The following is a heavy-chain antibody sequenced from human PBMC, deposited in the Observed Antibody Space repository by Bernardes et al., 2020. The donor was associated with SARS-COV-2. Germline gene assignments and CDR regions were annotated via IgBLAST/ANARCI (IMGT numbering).Heavy chain of an antibody. Sequence: ASVKVSCKVSGYTLTELSMHWVRQAPGKGLEWMGGFDPEDGETIYAQKFQGRVTMTEDTSTDTAHMELSSLRSEDTAVYYCATSPAAAGTKDWFDPWGQGTLVTVSS. CDR3: ATSPAAAGTKDWFDP. D-gene: IGHD6-13*01. J-gene: IGHJ5*02. CDR2: FDPEDGET. CDR1: GYTLTELS. V-gene: IGHV1-24*01.